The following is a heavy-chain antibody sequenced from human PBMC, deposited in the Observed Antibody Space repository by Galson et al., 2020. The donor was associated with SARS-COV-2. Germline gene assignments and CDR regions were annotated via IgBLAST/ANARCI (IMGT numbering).Heavy chain of an antibody. Sequence: GGSLRLSCAGSGFSFSDYEMNWVRHGPGKGLEWVSYISSSGTNIYYADSVKGRFTISRDNAKNSLYLQMTSLRAEDTAIYYCASPYLAAASFFGAFDGWGPGTMVTVSS. V-gene: IGHV3-48*03. CDR1: GFSFSDYE. J-gene: IGHJ3*01. CDR3: ASPYLAAASFFGAFDG. D-gene: IGHD6-13*01. CDR2: ISSSGTNI.